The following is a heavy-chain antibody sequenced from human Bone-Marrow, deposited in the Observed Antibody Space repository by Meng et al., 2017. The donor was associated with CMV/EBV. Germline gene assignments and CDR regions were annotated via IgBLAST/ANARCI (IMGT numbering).Heavy chain of an antibody. Sequence: GESLKISCAASGFTFSSYSMNWVRQAPGKGLEWVSSISSSSSYKYYAESVKGRFTISRDNAKNSLYLQMNSLRAEDTAVYYCARGLSYMAFDMWGQGTMVTVSS. J-gene: IGHJ3*02. V-gene: IGHV3-21*01. CDR3: ARGLSYMAFDM. CDR2: ISSSSSYK. CDR1: GFTFSSYS. D-gene: IGHD1-14*01.